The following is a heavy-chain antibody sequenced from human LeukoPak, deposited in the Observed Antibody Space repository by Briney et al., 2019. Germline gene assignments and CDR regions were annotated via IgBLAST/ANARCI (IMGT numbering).Heavy chain of an antibody. D-gene: IGHD6-19*01. Sequence: GGSLRLSCAASGFTFGSFWMNWVRQAPGKGLEWVAVIEQDGSEQLYGDSVKGRFTISRDNAKSSLFLQMNSLRVEDTAVYYCAGGSGWLIDYWGQGTLVTVSS. CDR1: GFTFGSFW. J-gene: IGHJ4*02. CDR2: IEQDGSEQ. CDR3: AGGSGWLIDY. V-gene: IGHV3-7*01.